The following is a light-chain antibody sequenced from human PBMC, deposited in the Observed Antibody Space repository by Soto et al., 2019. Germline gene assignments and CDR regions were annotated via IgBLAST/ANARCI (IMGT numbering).Light chain of an antibody. CDR2: DAS. CDR1: QSLGRE. J-gene: IGKJ1*01. V-gene: IGKV1-5*01. CDR3: QRYNAYWA. Sequence: DIQMTQSPSTLSASVRDRVTITCRASQSLGRELAWYQQKPGKAPKVLIYDASSLKSGVPSRFSGSGYGTEFTLTISSLQPDDFATYYCQRYNAYWAFGPGTKVEIK.